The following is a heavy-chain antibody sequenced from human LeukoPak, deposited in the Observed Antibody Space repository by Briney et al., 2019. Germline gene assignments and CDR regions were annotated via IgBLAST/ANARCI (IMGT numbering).Heavy chain of an antibody. CDR1: GGSVSNYC. Sequence: SETLSLTCTVSGGSVSNYCWSWIRQPAGKGLEWIGRIHTSGSTNYDPSLKSRVTMSVDTSKSQFSLKLSSVTAADTAVYYCARMAGATRCDIWGQGTMVTVSS. CDR3: ARMAGATRCDI. J-gene: IGHJ3*02. CDR2: IHTSGST. V-gene: IGHV4-4*07. D-gene: IGHD1-26*01.